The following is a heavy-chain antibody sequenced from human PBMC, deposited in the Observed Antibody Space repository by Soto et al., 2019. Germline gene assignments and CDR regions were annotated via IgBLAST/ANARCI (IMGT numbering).Heavy chain of an antibody. V-gene: IGHV3-33*01. D-gene: IGHD2-15*01. CDR2: ILYDGSNK. Sequence: GGSLRLSCAASGFTFSSYGMHWVRQAPGKGLEWVAFILYDGSNKYYADSVKGRFTISRDNSKNTLYLQMNSLRAEDTAVYYCARVISCSGGSCYDYYYYYGMDVWGQGTTVTVSS. CDR3: ARVISCSGGSCYDYYYYYGMDV. CDR1: GFTFSSYG. J-gene: IGHJ6*02.